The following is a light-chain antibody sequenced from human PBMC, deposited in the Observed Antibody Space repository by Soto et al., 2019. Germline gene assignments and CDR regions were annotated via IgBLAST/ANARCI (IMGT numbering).Light chain of an antibody. Sequence: DIVLTQSPGTLSSSPGERATLSCRASETIVNNYLAWYQQKPGQAPRLLIYGASSRATGIPDRFSGSGSGTDFTLTISRLEPEDFAVYYCQQYDTSPATFDQGTKVEIK. J-gene: IGKJ1*01. CDR3: QQYDTSPAT. CDR1: ETIVNNY. V-gene: IGKV3-20*01. CDR2: GAS.